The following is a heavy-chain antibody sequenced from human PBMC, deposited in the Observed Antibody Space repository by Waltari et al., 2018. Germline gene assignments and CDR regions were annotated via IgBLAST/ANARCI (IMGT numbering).Heavy chain of an antibody. CDR2: IYYSGIT. D-gene: IGHD3-10*01. Sequence: QVQLQESGPGLVKPSQTLSLTCTVSGGSISSGGYYWSWIRQHPGKGLEWIGYIYYSGITYYNPALKRRVTISVDTSKNQFSLKLSSVTAADTAVYYCARGFRTVRAFDIWGQGTMVTVSS. CDR1: GGSISSGGYY. CDR3: ARGFRTVRAFDI. J-gene: IGHJ3*02. V-gene: IGHV4-31*03.